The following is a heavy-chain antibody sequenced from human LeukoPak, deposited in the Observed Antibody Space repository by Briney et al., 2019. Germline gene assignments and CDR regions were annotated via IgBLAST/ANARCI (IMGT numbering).Heavy chain of an antibody. CDR2: ISAYNGNT. J-gene: IGHJ4*02. CDR3: EKEPFYEILTGPEFDY. Sequence: ASVKVSCKASGYTFTSYGISWVRQAPGQGLEWMGWISAYNGNTNYAQKLQGRVTMTTDTSTSTAYMELRSLRSDDTAVYYCEKEPFYEILTGPEFDYWGQGTLVTVSS. CDR1: GYTFTSYG. D-gene: IGHD3-9*01. V-gene: IGHV1-18*01.